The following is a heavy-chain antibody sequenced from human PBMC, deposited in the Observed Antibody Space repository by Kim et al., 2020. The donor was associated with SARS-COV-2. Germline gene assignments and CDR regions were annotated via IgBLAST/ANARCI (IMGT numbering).Heavy chain of an antibody. Sequence: SETLSLTCAVYGGSFSGYYWSWIRQPPGKGLEWIGEINHSGSTNYNPSLKSRVTISVDTSKNQFSLKLSSVTAADTAVYYCARDRRYYGSVTDGDDAFDIWGQGTMVTVSS. J-gene: IGHJ3*02. CDR1: GGSFSGYY. CDR3: ARDRRYYGSVTDGDDAFDI. CDR2: INHSGST. D-gene: IGHD3-10*01. V-gene: IGHV4-34*01.